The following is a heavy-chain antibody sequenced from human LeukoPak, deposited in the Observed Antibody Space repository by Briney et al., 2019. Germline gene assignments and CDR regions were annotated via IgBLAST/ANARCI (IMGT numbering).Heavy chain of an antibody. CDR1: GYTFTNYG. CDR2: ISAYNGNT. V-gene: IGHV1-18*01. CDR3: ARDSPYSSSRDWFDP. J-gene: IGHJ5*02. Sequence: ASVKVSCKASGYTFTNYGISWVRQAPGQGLEWMGWISAYNGNTNYAQKLQGRVTMTTDTSTSTAYMELRSLRSDDTAVYYCARDSPYSSSRDWFDPWGQGTLVTVSS. D-gene: IGHD6-6*01.